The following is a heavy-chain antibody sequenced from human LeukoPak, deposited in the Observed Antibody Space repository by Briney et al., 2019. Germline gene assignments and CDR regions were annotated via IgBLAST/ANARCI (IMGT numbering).Heavy chain of an antibody. CDR2: IKSKTDGGTT. D-gene: IGHD3-22*01. CDR3: TTGDYYDSSGYSDY. V-gene: IGHV3-15*01. CDR1: GFTFSNAW. J-gene: IGHJ4*02. Sequence: GGSLRLSCAASGFTFSNAWMSWVRQAPGKGLEWVGRIKSKTDGGTTDYAAPVKGRFTISRDDSKNTLYLQMNSLKTEDTAVYYCTTGDYYDSSGYSDYWGQGTLVTVSS.